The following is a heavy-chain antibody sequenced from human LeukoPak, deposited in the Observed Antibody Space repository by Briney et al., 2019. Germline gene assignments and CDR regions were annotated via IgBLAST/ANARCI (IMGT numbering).Heavy chain of an antibody. V-gene: IGHV3-23*01. CDR1: GFTFSSSA. CDR2: ISGSGSGT. J-gene: IGHJ6*03. Sequence: PGGSLRLSCTASGFTFSSSAITWVHQAPGKGLEWVSGISGSGSGTYYADFVKGRFTISRDNSKNTMYLEMNSLRAEDTAVYYCAKMNGYMDVWGKGTTVTVSS. D-gene: IGHD1-1*01. CDR3: AKMNGYMDV.